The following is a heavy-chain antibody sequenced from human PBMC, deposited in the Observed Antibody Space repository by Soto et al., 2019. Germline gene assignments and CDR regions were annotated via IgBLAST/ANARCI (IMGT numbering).Heavy chain of an antibody. Sequence: PGESLKISCRASGNNFNNYWIGGVRQIPEKGLEWMGFIYPDDSDTKYSPSFQGQVTISVDKSITTASLQWSSLKASDTAMYYCAKIPFAATGFYLAFWAQGTLVTVSS. CDR3: AKIPFAATGFYLAF. D-gene: IGHD6-13*01. CDR2: IYPDDSDT. V-gene: IGHV5-51*01. J-gene: IGHJ4*02. CDR1: GNNFNNYW.